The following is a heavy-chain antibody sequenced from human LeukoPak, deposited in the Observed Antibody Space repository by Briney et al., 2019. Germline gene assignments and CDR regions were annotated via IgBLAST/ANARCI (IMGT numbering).Heavy chain of an antibody. Sequence: PGGSLRLSCAASGFTFSGSAMHWVRQASGKGLEWIGRVRSLSNAYATAYAASVKGRFTISRDDSKNMAYLQMNSLKTEDTAVYYCTRLERGQLDIWGQGTMVTVSS. J-gene: IGHJ3*02. V-gene: IGHV3-73*01. CDR2: VRSLSNAYAT. CDR1: GFTFSGSA. CDR3: TRLERGQLDI.